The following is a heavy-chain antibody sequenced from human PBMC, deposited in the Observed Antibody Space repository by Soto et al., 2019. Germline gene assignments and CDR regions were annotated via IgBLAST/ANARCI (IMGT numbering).Heavy chain of an antibody. Sequence: PSETLSLTCTVSGGSISSYYCSWIRQPPGKGLEWIGYIYYSGSTNYNPSLKSRVTISVDTSKNQFSLKLSSVTAADTAVYYCARQWLGIYYFDYWGQGTLVTVSS. J-gene: IGHJ4*02. CDR2: IYYSGST. D-gene: IGHD6-19*01. CDR3: ARQWLGIYYFDY. V-gene: IGHV4-59*08. CDR1: GGSISSYY.